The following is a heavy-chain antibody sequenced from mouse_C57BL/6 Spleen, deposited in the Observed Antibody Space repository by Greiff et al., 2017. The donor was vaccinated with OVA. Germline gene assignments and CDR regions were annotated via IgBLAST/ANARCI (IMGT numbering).Heavy chain of an antibody. CDR1: GYTFTDYY. CDR3: ARPPFSY. CDR2: INPNNGGT. Sequence: EVQLQQSGPELVKPGASVKISCKASGYTFTDYYMNWVKQSHGKSLEWIGDINPNNGGTSYNQKFKGKATLTADKSSSTAYMELRSLTSEDSAVYYCARPPFSYWGQGTLVTVSA. V-gene: IGHV1-26*01. J-gene: IGHJ3*01.